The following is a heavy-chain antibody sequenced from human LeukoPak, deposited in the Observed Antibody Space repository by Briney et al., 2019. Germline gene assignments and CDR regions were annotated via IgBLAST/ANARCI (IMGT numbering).Heavy chain of an antibody. CDR1: GYTFTGYY. V-gene: IGHV1-2*02. D-gene: IGHD3-22*01. J-gene: IGHJ4*02. Sequence: ASVKVSCKASGYTFTGYYMHWVRQAPGQGLEWMGWINPNSGGTNYAQKFQGRVTMTRDTSISTAYMELSRLRSDDTAVYYCARGGHDSSGYYYGDFDYWGQGTLVTVSS. CDR3: ARGGHDSSGYYYGDFDY. CDR2: INPNSGGT.